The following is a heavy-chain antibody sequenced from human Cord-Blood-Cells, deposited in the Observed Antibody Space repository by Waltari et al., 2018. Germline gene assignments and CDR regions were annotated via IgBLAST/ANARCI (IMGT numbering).Heavy chain of an antibody. D-gene: IGHD3-22*01. CDR3: ARDRRYYDSSGYYYYYGMDV. J-gene: IGHJ6*02. Sequence: QVQLQESGPGLVKPSETLSLTCTVSGGSISSYYWSWISQPAGTGLEWIGRIYTSGSTNYNPSLKSRVTMSVDTSKNQFSLKLSSVTAADTAVYYCARDRRYYDSSGYYYYYGMDVWGQGTTVTVSS. CDR2: IYTSGST. CDR1: GGSISSYY. V-gene: IGHV4-4*07.